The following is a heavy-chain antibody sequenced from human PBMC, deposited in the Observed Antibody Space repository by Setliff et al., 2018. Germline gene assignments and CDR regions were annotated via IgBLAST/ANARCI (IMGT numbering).Heavy chain of an antibody. D-gene: IGHD3-10*01. V-gene: IGHV4-34*01. CDR1: GGSFTDHF. CDR3: ARVPHIWFGELVTFDDAFDI. Sequence: SETLSLTCAVYGGSFTDHFWSWIRQPPGKGLEWIGEINHSGSTNYNPSLKSRVSISVDASKNQFSLKLTSETAADTAVYFCARVPHIWFGELVTFDDAFDIWGQGTMVTVSS. CDR2: INHSGST. J-gene: IGHJ3*02.